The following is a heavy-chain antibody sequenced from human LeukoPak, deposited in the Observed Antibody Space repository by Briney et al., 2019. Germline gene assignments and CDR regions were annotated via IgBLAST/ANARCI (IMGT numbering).Heavy chain of an antibody. Sequence: ASVKVSCKASGYTFTSYYMHWVRQAPGQGLEWMGIINPSGGSTSYAQKFQGRVTITRNTSISTAYMELSSLRSEDTAVYYCARGRGYYYDPDAFDIWGQGTMVTVSS. D-gene: IGHD3-22*01. CDR3: ARGRGYYYDPDAFDI. CDR1: GYTFTSYY. J-gene: IGHJ3*02. V-gene: IGHV1-46*01. CDR2: INPSGGST.